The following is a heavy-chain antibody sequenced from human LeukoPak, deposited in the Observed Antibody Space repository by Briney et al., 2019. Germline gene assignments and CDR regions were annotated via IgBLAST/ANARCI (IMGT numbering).Heavy chain of an antibody. J-gene: IGHJ4*02. CDR2: IYYSGST. CDR3: ARGSPSMVPTDY. D-gene: IGHD3-10*01. CDR1: GGSISSYY. V-gene: IGHV4-59*12. Sequence: SETLSLTCTVSGGSISSYYWSWIRQPPGKGLEWIGYIYYSGSTYYNPSLKSRVTISVDTSKNQFSLKLSSVTAADTAVYYCARGSPSMVPTDYWGQGTLVTVSS.